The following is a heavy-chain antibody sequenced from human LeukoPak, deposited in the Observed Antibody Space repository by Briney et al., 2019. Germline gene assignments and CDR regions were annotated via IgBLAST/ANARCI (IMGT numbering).Heavy chain of an antibody. V-gene: IGHV4-4*07. CDR3: ARLHDFWSGYSSGIDY. CDR1: GASISKYS. J-gene: IGHJ4*02. Sequence: PSETLSLTCTVSGASISKYSWSWIRQPAGKGLEWIGRLYPSGSTTYNPSLKSRVTMSADTSTNQFSLKLSSVTAADTAVYYCARLHDFWSGYSSGIDYWGQGTLVTVSS. D-gene: IGHD3-3*01. CDR2: LYPSGST.